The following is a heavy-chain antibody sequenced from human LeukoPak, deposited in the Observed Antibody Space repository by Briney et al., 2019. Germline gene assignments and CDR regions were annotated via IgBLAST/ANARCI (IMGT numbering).Heavy chain of an antibody. Sequence: GGSLRLSCAASGFTFSSYAMSWVRQAPGKGLEWVSAISGSGGSTYYADSVKGRFTISRDNAKNSLYLQMNSLRAEDTAVYYCARDGYYYDSSGYRYWGQGTLVTVSS. CDR1: GFTFSSYA. V-gene: IGHV3-23*01. CDR3: ARDGYYYDSSGYRY. J-gene: IGHJ4*02. CDR2: ISGSGGST. D-gene: IGHD3-22*01.